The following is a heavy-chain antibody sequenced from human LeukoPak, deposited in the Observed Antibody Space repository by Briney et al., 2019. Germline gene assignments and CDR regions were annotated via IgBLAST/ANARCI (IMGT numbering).Heavy chain of an antibody. V-gene: IGHV3-74*03. CDR1: GFTFNSYW. Sequence: PGRTLRLSCAASGFTFNSYWMHWVRQARAKGLVWVSRINTDGSSAMYAHSVQGRFTISRDNAKNTLYLQLNSLRAEDTAVYYCARVNVCPRCHFDYWGQGTLVTVSS. D-gene: IGHD3-16*01. CDR3: ARVNVCPRCHFDY. J-gene: IGHJ4*02. CDR2: INTDGSSA.